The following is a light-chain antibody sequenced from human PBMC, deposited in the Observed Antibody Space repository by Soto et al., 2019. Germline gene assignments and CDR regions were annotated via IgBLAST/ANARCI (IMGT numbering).Light chain of an antibody. V-gene: IGLV2-14*01. Sequence: QSALTQPASVSGSPGQSITISCTGTSSDVCGYNYVSWYQQHPGKAPKLMLYEVSNRPTGVSNRFSGSKSGNTASLTISGLQAEDEADYYCGSYTSSSTSWVFGGGTQMTVL. CDR1: SSDVCGYNY. CDR3: GSYTSSSTSWV. J-gene: IGLJ3*02. CDR2: EVS.